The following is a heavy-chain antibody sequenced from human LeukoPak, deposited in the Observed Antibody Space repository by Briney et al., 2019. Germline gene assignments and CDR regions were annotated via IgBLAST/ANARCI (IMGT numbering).Heavy chain of an antibody. CDR1: GFTFSSYA. V-gene: IGHV3-30*04. D-gene: IGHD2-2*01. J-gene: IGHJ4*02. CDR3: ARISVVAVPY. CDR2: ISYDGSNK. Sequence: GGSLRLSCAASGFTFSSYAMHWVRQAPGKGLEWVAVISYDGSNKYYADSVKGRFTISRDNSKNTLYLQMDSLRAEDTAVYYCARISVVAVPYWGQGTLVTVSS.